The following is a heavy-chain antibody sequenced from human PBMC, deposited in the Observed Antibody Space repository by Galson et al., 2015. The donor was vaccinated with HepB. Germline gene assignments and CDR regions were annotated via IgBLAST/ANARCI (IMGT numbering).Heavy chain of an antibody. CDR1: GGSRSGYH. Sequence: SETLSLTCAVFGGSRSGYHWTWIRQSPGKGLEWIGEITLSGGTHSNPSLKSRVTISVDTPKNQFSLKVRSVTASDTAVYYCARGKGRQLLLDYHYYGMDVWGQGTTVTVSS. J-gene: IGHJ6*01. CDR2: ITLSGGT. CDR3: ARGKGRQLLLDYHYYGMDV. V-gene: IGHV4-34*01. D-gene: IGHD4-23*01.